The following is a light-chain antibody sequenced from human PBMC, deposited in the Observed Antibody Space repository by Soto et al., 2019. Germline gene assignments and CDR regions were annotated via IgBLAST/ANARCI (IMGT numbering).Light chain of an antibody. CDR2: EGS. J-gene: IGLJ1*01. CDR3: CSYAGSSTFV. Sequence: QSVLTQPASVSGSPGQSITISCTGTSSDVGSYNLVSWYQQHPGKAPKLMIYEGSKRPSGFSNRFSGSKSGNTASLTISGLQAADEADYYCCSYAGSSTFVFGTGTKLTVL. V-gene: IGLV2-23*03. CDR1: SSDVGSYNL.